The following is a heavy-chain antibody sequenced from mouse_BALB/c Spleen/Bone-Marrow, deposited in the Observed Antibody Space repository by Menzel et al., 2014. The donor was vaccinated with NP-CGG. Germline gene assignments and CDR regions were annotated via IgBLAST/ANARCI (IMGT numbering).Heavy chain of an antibody. CDR2: ISNGGSYT. V-gene: IGHV5-4*02. CDR3: ARDSLYYYGSSYGYFDV. D-gene: IGHD1-1*01. J-gene: IGHJ1*01. Sequence: EVKVVESGGGLMKPGGSLKLSCAASGFTFSDYYMYWARQTPEKRLELVATISNGGSYTYYPDSVKGRFTISRDNAKNNLYLQMSSLKSEDTAMYYCARDSLYYYGSSYGYFDVWGAGTTVTVSS. CDR1: GFTFSDYY.